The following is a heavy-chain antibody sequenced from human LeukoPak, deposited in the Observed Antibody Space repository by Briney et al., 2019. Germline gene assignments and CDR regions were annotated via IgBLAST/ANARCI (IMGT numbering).Heavy chain of an antibody. J-gene: IGHJ3*02. Sequence: PGGSLRLSCAASGFTFSSYSMNWVRQAPGKGLEWVSSISSSSSYIYYADSVKGRFTISRDNAKNSLYLQMNSRRAEDTAVYYCAGYSRGWYNAFDIWGQGTLVTVSS. CDR3: AGYSRGWYNAFDI. V-gene: IGHV3-21*01. CDR1: GFTFSSYS. CDR2: ISSSSSYI. D-gene: IGHD6-19*01.